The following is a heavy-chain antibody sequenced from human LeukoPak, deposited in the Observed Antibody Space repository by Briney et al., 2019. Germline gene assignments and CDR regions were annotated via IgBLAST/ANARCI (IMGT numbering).Heavy chain of an antibody. J-gene: IGHJ4*02. D-gene: IGHD6-13*01. CDR2: ISSSGSTI. Sequence: PGGSLRLSCSASGFIFSNYAMHWVRQAPGKGLEWVSYISSSGSTIYYADSVKGRFTISRDNAKNSLYLQMNSLRAEDTAVYYCARGFIAAAGTLAYWGQGTLVTVSS. V-gene: IGHV3-48*03. CDR1: GFIFSNYA. CDR3: ARGFIAAAGTLAY.